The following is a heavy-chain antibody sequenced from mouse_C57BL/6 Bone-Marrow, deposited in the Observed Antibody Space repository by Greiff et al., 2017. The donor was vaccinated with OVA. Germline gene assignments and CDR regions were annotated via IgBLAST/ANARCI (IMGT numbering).Heavy chain of an antibody. CDR1: GYSFTSYY. CDR3: TTEGTGTPFDY. V-gene: IGHV1-66*01. CDR2: IYPGSGNT. Sequence: VKLQESGPELVKPGASVKISCKASGYSFTSYYIHWVKQRPGPGLEWIGWIYPGSGNTKYNEKFKGKATLTADTSSSTAYMQLSSLTSEDSAVYYCTTEGTGTPFDYWGQGTTLTVSS. D-gene: IGHD1-1*01. J-gene: IGHJ2*01.